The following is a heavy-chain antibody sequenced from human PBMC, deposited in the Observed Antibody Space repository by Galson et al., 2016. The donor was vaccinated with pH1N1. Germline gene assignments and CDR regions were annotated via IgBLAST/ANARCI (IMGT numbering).Heavy chain of an antibody. CDR1: GYTFTELS. V-gene: IGHV1-69*02. J-gene: IGHJ6*02. CDR2: ILPIVGIT. CDR3: ATETGSSGMDV. Sequence: SVKVSCKASGYTFTELSMNWVRQAPGQGLEWMGRILPIVGITNYAQKLQGRVTIIADRFTSTVSMELSGLTSVDTAVYYCATETGSSGMDVWDQGTTVTVSS. D-gene: IGHD3-10*01.